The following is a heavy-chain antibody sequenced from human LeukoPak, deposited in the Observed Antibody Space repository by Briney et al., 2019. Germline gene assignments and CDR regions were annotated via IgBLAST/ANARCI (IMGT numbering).Heavy chain of an antibody. CDR3: ARAGGFGVTTGYYYYMDV. V-gene: IGHV4-61*02. CDR2: IYTSGST. CDR1: GGSISSGSYY. D-gene: IGHD4-17*01. J-gene: IGHJ6*03. Sequence: SETLSLTCTVSGGSISSGSYYWSWIRQPAGKGLEWIGRIYTSGSTNYNPSLKSRFTISVDTSKNQFSLKLSSVTAADKAVYYCARAGGFGVTTGYYYYMDVWGKGTTVTISS.